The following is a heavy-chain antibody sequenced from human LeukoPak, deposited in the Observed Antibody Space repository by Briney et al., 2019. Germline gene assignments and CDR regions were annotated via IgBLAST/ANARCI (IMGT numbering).Heavy chain of an antibody. D-gene: IGHD3-10*01. Sequence: ASVKVSCKASGYTFTSYDINWVRQATGQGLEWMGWMNPNSGNTGYAQKFQGRVTMTRNTSISTAYMELSSLRSEDTAVYYCARADPQIWFGETIVDYWGQGTLVTVSS. CDR1: GYTFTSYD. V-gene: IGHV1-8*01. J-gene: IGHJ4*02. CDR2: MNPNSGNT. CDR3: ARADPQIWFGETIVDY.